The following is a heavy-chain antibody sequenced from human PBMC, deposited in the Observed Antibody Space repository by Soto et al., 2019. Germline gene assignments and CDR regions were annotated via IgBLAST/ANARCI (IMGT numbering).Heavy chain of an antibody. Sequence: EVQFLEAGVGLIQPGGSLRLSCAASGFTFNSYAMNWVRQAPGKGLEWVSIISSSGDGTYYVDSLKGRFTISRDNSRKTLNLQMNRLRAEDTAVYYCAKNADFWIWGMDVLVHGGTITVSS. CDR1: GFTFNSYA. J-gene: IGHJ6*01. CDR3: AKNADFWIWGMDV. V-gene: IGHV3-23*01. D-gene: IGHD3-3*01. CDR2: ISSSGDGT.